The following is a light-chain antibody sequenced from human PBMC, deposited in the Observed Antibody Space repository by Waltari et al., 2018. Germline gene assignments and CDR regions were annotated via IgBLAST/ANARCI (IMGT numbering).Light chain of an antibody. V-gene: IGLV2-14*03. J-gene: IGLJ3*02. Sequence: QSALTQPASVSGSPGQSITISCTGTSSDVGGSDYVSWYQRHPGKAPRLIIYDVRIRPSAVSNRFSGSKSGNTASLTIVGLQADDEAEYFCSSYTSSSAPWVFGGGTKLTVL. CDR3: SSYTSSSAPWV. CDR2: DVR. CDR1: SSDVGGSDY.